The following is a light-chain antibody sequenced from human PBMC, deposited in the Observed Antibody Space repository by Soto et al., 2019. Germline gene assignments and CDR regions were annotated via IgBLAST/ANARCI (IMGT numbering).Light chain of an antibody. CDR3: QQRSSWPPIT. CDR2: KAS. J-gene: IGKJ4*01. Sequence: DIQMTQSPSTLSGSVGDRVTITCRASQTISSWLAWYQQKPGKAPKLLIYKASTLKSGVPSRFSGSGSGTEFTLTISSLEPEDFAVYYCQQRSSWPPITFGGGTKVDIK. CDR1: QTISSW. V-gene: IGKV1-5*03.